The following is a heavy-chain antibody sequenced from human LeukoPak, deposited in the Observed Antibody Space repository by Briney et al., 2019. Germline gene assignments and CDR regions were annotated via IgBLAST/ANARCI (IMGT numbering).Heavy chain of an antibody. CDR3: AKDFCGGDCYRPQY. V-gene: IGHV3-23*01. J-gene: IGHJ4*02. CDR2: ISGGGGST. CDR1: GFTFSSYA. D-gene: IGHD2-21*02. Sequence: PGGSLRLSCAASGFTFSSYAMSWVRQAPGKGLEWVSAISGGGGSTYYADSVKGRFTISRDNSKDTLHLQMNSLRAEDTAVYYCAKDFCGGDCYRPQYWGQGTLVTVSS.